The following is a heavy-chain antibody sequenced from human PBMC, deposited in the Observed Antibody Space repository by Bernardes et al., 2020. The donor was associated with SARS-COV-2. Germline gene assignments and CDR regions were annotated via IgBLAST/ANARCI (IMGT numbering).Heavy chain of an antibody. Sequence: SLRLSCTASGFTFSIYAMSWVRQAPGKGLEWVSAISGRGGSTCYADPVRGRFTISRDNSKNTLYMQMNSLRAEDTAVYYCAKVIAAAGKGGVFDYYYGMDVWGQGTTVTVSS. V-gene: IGHV3-23*01. CDR3: AKVIAAAGKGGVFDYYYGMDV. CDR2: ISGRGGST. D-gene: IGHD6-13*01. CDR1: GFTFSIYA. J-gene: IGHJ6*02.